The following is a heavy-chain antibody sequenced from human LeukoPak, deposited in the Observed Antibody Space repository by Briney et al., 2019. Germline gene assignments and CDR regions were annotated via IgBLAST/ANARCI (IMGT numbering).Heavy chain of an antibody. CDR3: AREGSSGRHEWCFDY. CDR1: GFTFSSYA. J-gene: IGHJ4*02. D-gene: IGHD6-19*01. CDR2: ISYDGSNK. V-gene: IGHV3-30-3*01. Sequence: PGGSLRLSCAASGFTFSSYAMHWVRQAPGKGLEWVAVISYDGSNKYYADSVKGRFTISRDNSKNTLYLQMNSLRAEDTAVYYCAREGSSGRHEWCFDYWGQGTLVTVSS.